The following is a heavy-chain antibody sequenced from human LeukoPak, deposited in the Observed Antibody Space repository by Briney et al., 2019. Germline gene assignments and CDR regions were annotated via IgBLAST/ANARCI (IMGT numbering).Heavy chain of an antibody. J-gene: IGHJ2*01. Sequence: SETLSLTCTVSGGSISSSSYYWGWIRQPPGKGLEWIGSIYYSGSTYYNPSLKSRVTISVDTSKNQFSLKLSSVTAADTAVYYCASGYHFSWYFDLWGRGTLVTVSS. V-gene: IGHV4-39*07. CDR2: IYYSGST. CDR3: ASGYHFSWYFDL. CDR1: GGSISSSSYY. D-gene: IGHD3-22*01.